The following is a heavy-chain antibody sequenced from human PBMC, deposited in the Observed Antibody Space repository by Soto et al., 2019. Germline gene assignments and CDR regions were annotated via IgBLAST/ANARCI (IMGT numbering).Heavy chain of an antibody. J-gene: IGHJ4*02. D-gene: IGHD3-16*02. CDR3: AKVAERSIITFGGVIAD. CDR1: GFTFNTYG. V-gene: IGHV3-30*18. Sequence: QVQLVESGGGVVQPGRTLRLSCAASGFTFNTYGMHWVRQAPGKGLEWVAVISFDEKIQYYADSVKGRFTISRDNSKNTTSLQMDSLRPEDTAVYYCAKVAERSIITFGGVIADWGQGTLVTVSS. CDR2: ISFDEKIQ.